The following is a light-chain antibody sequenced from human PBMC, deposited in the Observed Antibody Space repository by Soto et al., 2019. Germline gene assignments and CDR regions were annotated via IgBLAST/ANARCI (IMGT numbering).Light chain of an antibody. Sequence: IVLTQSPGTLSLSPGERATLSCRASQAVSTNYLAWYQQKPGQAPRLLSFGASSRTTGIPDRFSGSGSGTDFTVNTSKLEPEDFAVFFCHQYGHSPYTFGQGTKLEIK. CDR2: GAS. CDR3: HQYGHSPYT. CDR1: QAVSTNY. V-gene: IGKV3-20*01. J-gene: IGKJ2*01.